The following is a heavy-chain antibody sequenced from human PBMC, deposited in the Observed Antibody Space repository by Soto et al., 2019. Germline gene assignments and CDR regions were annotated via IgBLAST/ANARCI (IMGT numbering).Heavy chain of an antibody. CDR2: ISNDGRRK. J-gene: IGHJ4*02. CDR1: VFSLSTNT. Sequence: WGALRFSCASSVFSLSTNTMHWVRQVPGKGLEWVASISNDGRRKYYADFVKGRFTISRDTANNILYLEMNSLRAEDTSIYYCARVETAMTYDFWGQGTQVTVSS. V-gene: IGHV3-30*04. D-gene: IGHD1-1*01. CDR3: ARVETAMTYDF.